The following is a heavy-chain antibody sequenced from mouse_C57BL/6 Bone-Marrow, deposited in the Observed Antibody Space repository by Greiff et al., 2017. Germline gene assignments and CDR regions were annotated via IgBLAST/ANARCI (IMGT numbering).Heavy chain of an antibody. CDR1: GYAFSSSW. CDR2: IYPGDGDT. CDR3: ARTGSMDY. Sequence: VQLQQSGPELVKPGASVKISCKASGYAFSSSWMNWVKQRPGKGLEWIGRIYPGDGDTNYNGKFKGKATLTADKSSSTAYMQLSSLTSEDSAVYFCARTGSMDYWGKGTSVTVSS. J-gene: IGHJ4*01. V-gene: IGHV1-82*01. D-gene: IGHD4-1*01.